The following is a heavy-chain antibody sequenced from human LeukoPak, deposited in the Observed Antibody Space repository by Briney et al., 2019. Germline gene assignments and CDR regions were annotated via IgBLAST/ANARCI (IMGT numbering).Heavy chain of an antibody. CDR1: GGSISSYY. V-gene: IGHV4-59*08. Sequence: SETLSLTCTVSGGSISSYYWSWIRQPPGKELEWIGYIYSSGSTNYNPSPKSRVTISVDTSKNQFSLKLSSVTAADTAVYYCARRRGAHTANALDIWGQGTMVTVSS. CDR2: IYSSGST. J-gene: IGHJ3*02. CDR3: ARRRGAHTANALDI. D-gene: IGHD3-10*01.